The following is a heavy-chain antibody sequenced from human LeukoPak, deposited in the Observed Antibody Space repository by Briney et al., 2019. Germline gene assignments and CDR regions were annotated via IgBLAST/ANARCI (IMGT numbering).Heavy chain of an antibody. CDR2: ISGSGGTT. D-gene: IGHD4-11*01. V-gene: IGHV3-23*01. CDR1: GFTFSSYA. Sequence: PGGSLRLSCAASGFTFSSYAMSWVRQAPGKGLEWVSAISGSGGTTYYADSVKGRFTISRDNSKNTLDLHMNSLRAEDTAVYYCARDRDYSFDYWGQGILVTVSS. J-gene: IGHJ4*02. CDR3: ARDRDYSFDY.